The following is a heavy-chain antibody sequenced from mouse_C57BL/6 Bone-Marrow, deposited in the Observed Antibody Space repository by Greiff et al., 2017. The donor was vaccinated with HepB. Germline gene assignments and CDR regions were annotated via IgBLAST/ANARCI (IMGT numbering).Heavy chain of an antibody. CDR3: TTPLLRGYYFDY. Sequence: VQLQQSGAELVRPGASVKLSCTASGFNIKDDYMHWVKQRPEQGLEWIGWIDPENGDTEYASKFQGKATITADTSSNTAYLQLSSLTSEDTAVYYCTTPLLRGYYFDYWGQGTTLTVSS. J-gene: IGHJ2*01. CDR2: IDPENGDT. CDR1: GFNIKDDY. V-gene: IGHV14-4*01.